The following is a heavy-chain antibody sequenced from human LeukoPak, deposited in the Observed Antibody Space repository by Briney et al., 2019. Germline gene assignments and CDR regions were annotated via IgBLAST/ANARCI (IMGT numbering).Heavy chain of an antibody. CDR3: ANLGGSSGWPFDY. J-gene: IGHJ4*02. D-gene: IGHD6-19*01. V-gene: IGHV3-30*18. Sequence: PGGSLRLSCAASGFTFSSYGMHWVRQAPGKGLEWVAVISYDGSNKYYADSVKGRFTISRDNSKNTLYLQMNSLRAEDTAVYYCANLGGSSGWPFDYWGQGTLVTVSS. CDR1: GFTFSSYG. CDR2: ISYDGSNK.